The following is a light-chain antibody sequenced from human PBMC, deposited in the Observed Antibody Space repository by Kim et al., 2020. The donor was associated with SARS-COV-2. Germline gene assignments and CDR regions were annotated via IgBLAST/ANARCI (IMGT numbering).Light chain of an antibody. CDR1: SSNIGANT. J-gene: IGLJ2*01. CDR3: AAWDDSLNGPV. V-gene: IGLV1-44*01. Sequence: QSVLTQPPSVSGTPGQRFTITCSGRSSNIGANTVNWYQQFAGSAPKLLIFTSDQRPSGVPARFSGSKSGSSASLAISGLQPEDEGDYYCAAWDDSLNGPVFGGGPKLTVL. CDR2: TSD.